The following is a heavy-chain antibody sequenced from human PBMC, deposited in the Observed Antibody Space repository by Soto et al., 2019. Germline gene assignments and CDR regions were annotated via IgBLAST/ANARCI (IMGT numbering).Heavy chain of an antibody. J-gene: IGHJ6*02. CDR1: GFTFSSYS. D-gene: IGHD3-10*01. V-gene: IGHV3-21*01. CDR2: ISSSSSYI. CDR3: ARDHTPRGLISFGELSSTPYYYGMDV. Sequence: GGSLILSCAASGFTFSSYSMNWVRQAPGKGLEWVSSISSSSSYIYYADSVKGRFTISRDNAKNSLYLQMNSLRAEDTAVYYCARDHTPRGLISFGELSSTPYYYGMDVWGQGTTVTVSS.